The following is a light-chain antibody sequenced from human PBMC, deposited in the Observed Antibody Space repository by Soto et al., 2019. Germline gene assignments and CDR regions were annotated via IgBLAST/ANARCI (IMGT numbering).Light chain of an antibody. J-gene: IGKJ5*01. CDR3: LQANSFPQMIT. CDR2: KAS. Sequence: DIQMTQSPSTLSGSVGDRVTITCRASQTISSWLAWYQQKPGKAPKLLIYKASTLKSGVPSRFSGSGSGTDFTLTISSLQPEDSATSYCLQANSFPQMITFGQGTRLEIK. CDR1: QTISSW. V-gene: IGKV1-5*03.